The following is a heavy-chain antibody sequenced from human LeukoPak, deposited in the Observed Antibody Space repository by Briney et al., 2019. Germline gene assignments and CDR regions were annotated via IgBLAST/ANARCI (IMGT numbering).Heavy chain of an antibody. CDR3: AKDDRVFWKAFDI. CDR1: GFTFSSYS. D-gene: IGHD1-1*01. CDR2: ISYDGSDK. Sequence: PGGSLRLSCAASGFTFSSYSMNWVRQAPGKGLEWVAVISYDGSDKYYADSVKGRFTISRDNSKNTLYLQMDSLEVEDTAVYFCAKDDRVFWKAFDIWGQGTMVTVSS. J-gene: IGHJ3*02. V-gene: IGHV3-30*18.